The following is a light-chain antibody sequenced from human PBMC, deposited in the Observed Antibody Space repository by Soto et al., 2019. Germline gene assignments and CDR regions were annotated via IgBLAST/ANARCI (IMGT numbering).Light chain of an antibody. J-gene: IGKJ5*01. CDR2: DAS. Sequence: DIRMSQSPSTLSGSIGDRVTITFRASQTISSWLAWYQQKPGKAPKLLIYDASSLERGVPSRFSGSGSGTEFTLTISSLQPDDFASYYCQKLHNFPLTFGQGTRLEIK. V-gene: IGKV1-5*01. CDR3: QKLHNFPLT. CDR1: QTISSW.